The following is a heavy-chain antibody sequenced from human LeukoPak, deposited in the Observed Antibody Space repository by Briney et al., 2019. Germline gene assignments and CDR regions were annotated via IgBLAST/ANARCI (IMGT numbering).Heavy chain of an antibody. Sequence: APVKVSCKASGYTFTSYDINWVRQATGQGLEWMGWMNPNSGNTGYAQKFQGRVTMTRNTSISTAYMELSSLRSEDTAVYYCARRAYCSSTSCYVPAYYYYGMDVWGQGTTVTVSS. D-gene: IGHD2-2*01. CDR1: GYTFTSYD. CDR3: ARRAYCSSTSCYVPAYYYYGMDV. V-gene: IGHV1-8*01. J-gene: IGHJ6*02. CDR2: MNPNSGNT.